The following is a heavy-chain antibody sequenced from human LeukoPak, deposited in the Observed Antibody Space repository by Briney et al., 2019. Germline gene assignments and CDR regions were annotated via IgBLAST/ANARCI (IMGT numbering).Heavy chain of an antibody. Sequence: SETPSLTCTVSGGSISSYYWSWIRQPPGKGLEWIGYIYYSGSTNYNPSLKSRVTISVDTSKNQFSLKLSSVTAADTAVYYCAGGHWELLVYDYWGQGTLVTVSS. D-gene: IGHD1-26*01. CDR1: GGSISSYY. CDR2: IYYSGST. V-gene: IGHV4-59*01. CDR3: AGGHWELLVYDY. J-gene: IGHJ4*02.